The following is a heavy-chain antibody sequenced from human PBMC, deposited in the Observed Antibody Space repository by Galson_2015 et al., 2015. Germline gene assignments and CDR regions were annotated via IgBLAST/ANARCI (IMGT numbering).Heavy chain of an antibody. CDR3: ARKQQLVPKEYYYGMDV. J-gene: IGHJ6*02. V-gene: IGHV3-33*01. CDR1: GFTFSSYG. CDR2: IWYDGSNK. Sequence: SLRLSCAASGFTFSSYGMHWVRQAPGKGLEWVAVIWYDGSNKYYADSVKGRFTISRDNSKNTLYLQMNSLRAEDTAVYYCARKQQLVPKEYYYGMDVWGQGTTVTVSS. D-gene: IGHD6-13*01.